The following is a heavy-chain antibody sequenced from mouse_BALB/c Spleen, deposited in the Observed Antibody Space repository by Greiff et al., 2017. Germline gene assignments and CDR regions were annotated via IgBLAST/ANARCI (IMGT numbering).Heavy chain of an antibody. V-gene: IGHV1S81*02. Sequence: VQLVESGAELVKPGASVKLSCKASGYTFTSYYMYWVKQRPGQGLEWIGEINPSNGGTNFNEKFKSKATLTVDKSSSTAYMQLSSLTSEDSAVYYCTRKGNPFDYWGQGTTLTVSS. D-gene: IGHD2-1*01. J-gene: IGHJ2*01. CDR1: GYTFTSYY. CDR2: INPSNGGT. CDR3: TRKGNPFDY.